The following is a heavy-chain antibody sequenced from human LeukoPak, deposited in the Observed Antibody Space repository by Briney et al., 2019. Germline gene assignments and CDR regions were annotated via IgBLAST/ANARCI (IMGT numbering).Heavy chain of an antibody. Sequence: GGSLRLSCAASGFTFSSYAMSWVRQAPGKGLEWVSAISGSGGSTYYADSVKGRFTISRDNSKNTLYLQMNSLRAEDTAVYYCAKDPDSSGYYYPDYWGQGTLVTVSS. J-gene: IGHJ4*02. CDR2: ISGSGGST. CDR1: GFTFSSYA. D-gene: IGHD3-22*01. CDR3: AKDPDSSGYYYPDY. V-gene: IGHV3-23*01.